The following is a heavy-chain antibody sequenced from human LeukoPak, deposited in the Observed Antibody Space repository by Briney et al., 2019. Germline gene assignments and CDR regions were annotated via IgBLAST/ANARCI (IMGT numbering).Heavy chain of an antibody. V-gene: IGHV4-34*01. CDR1: GGSFSGYY. CDR2: INHSGST. J-gene: IGHJ5*02. CDR3: ARHGFYGDSARRKFDP. D-gene: IGHD4-17*01. Sequence: SETLSLTCAVYGGSFSGYYWSWIRQPPGKGLEWIGEINHSGSTNYNPSLKSRVTISVDTSKNQFSLKLSSVTAADTAVYYCARHGFYGDSARRKFDPWGQGTLVTVSS.